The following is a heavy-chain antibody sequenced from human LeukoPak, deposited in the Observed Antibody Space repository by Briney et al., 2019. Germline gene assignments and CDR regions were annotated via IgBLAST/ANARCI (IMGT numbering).Heavy chain of an antibody. CDR3: ARHLGRSGDY. D-gene: IGHD1-14*01. J-gene: IGHJ4*02. CDR1: GGSFSGYY. V-gene: IGHV4-34*01. Sequence: SETLSLTCAVYGGSFSGYYWSWIRQPPGKGLEWIGSIYYSGSTYYNPSLKSRVTISVDTSKNQFSLKLSSVTAADTAVYYCARHLGRSGDYWGQGALVTVSS. CDR2: IYYSGST.